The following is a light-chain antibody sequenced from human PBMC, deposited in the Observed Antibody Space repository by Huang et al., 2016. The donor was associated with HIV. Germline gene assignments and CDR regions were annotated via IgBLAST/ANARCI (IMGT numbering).Light chain of an antibody. V-gene: IGKV1-33*01. CDR1: PDISNY. Sequence: DILMTQSPSSLSASVGDRVTITCQASPDISNYLNWYQQKAGKAPKLLIYDASNLETGVSSRFSGSGAWTDFTFTISSLQPEDTATYYCQQYNNLPTFGQGTKLEIK. CDR3: QQYNNLPT. CDR2: DAS. J-gene: IGKJ2*01.